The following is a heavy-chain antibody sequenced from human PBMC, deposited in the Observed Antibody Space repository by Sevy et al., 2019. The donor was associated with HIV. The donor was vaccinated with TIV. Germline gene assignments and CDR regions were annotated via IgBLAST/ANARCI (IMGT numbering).Heavy chain of an antibody. CDR2: INHSGST. CDR1: GGSFSGYY. Sequence: SETLSLTCAVYGGSFSGYYWSWIRQPPGKGRGWIGEINHSGSTNYNPSLKSRVTISVDTSKNQFSLRLSSVTAADTAVYYCARGSMIVPFDYWGQGTLVTVSS. J-gene: IGHJ4*02. CDR3: ARGSMIVPFDY. D-gene: IGHD3-22*01. V-gene: IGHV4-34*01.